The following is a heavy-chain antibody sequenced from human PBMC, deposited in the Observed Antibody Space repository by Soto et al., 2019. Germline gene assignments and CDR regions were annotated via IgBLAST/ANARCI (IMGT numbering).Heavy chain of an antibody. CDR3: ARVSIAVAGTDAFDI. Sequence: ASVKVSCKASGYTFTSYGISWVRQAPGQGLEWMGWISAYNGNTNYAQKLQGRVTMTTDTSTSTAYMELRSLRSDDTAAYYCARVSIAVAGTDAFDIWGQGTMVTVSS. V-gene: IGHV1-18*01. CDR1: GYTFTSYG. CDR2: ISAYNGNT. J-gene: IGHJ3*02. D-gene: IGHD6-19*01.